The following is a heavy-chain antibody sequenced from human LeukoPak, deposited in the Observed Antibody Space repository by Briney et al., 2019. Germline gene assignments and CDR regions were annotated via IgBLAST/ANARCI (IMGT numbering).Heavy chain of an antibody. CDR1: RYTLTGYY. D-gene: IGHD2-2*01. J-gene: IGHJ5*02. V-gene: IGHV1-2*02. CDR2: INPNSGGT. Sequence: AAVKVSCKASRYTLTGYYMHLVRPAPGQGLEWMGYINPNSGGTNYAQKFQGRVTMTRDTSISTAYMELSRLRSDDTGVYYCARVPSYCSSTSCSGFDPWGQGTLVTVSS. CDR3: ARVPSYCSSTSCSGFDP.